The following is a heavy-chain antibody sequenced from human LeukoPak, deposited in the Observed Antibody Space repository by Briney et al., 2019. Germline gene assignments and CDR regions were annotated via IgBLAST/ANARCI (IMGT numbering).Heavy chain of an antibody. CDR2: IYYSGST. J-gene: IGHJ6*03. CDR1: GGSISSGGYY. V-gene: IGHV4-61*08. Sequence: SQTLSLTCTVSGGSISSGGYYWSWIRQPPGKGLEWIGYIYYSGSTNYNPSLKSRVTISVDTSKNQFSLKLSSVTAADTAVYYCATDAQRGYSGYDPNYYYMDVWGKGTTVTVSS. D-gene: IGHD5-12*01. CDR3: ATDAQRGYSGYDPNYYYMDV.